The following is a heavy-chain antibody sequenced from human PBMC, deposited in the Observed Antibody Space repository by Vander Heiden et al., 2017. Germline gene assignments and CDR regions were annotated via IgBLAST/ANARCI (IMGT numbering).Heavy chain of an antibody. D-gene: IGHD6-13*01. J-gene: IGHJ4*02. CDR3: ARPAEDGISAAYYFDY. V-gene: IGHV3-48*02. CDR2: ISSSSSTI. CDR1: GFTFTSYS. Sequence: EVQLVESGGGLVQPGGSLSQPSAASGFTFTSYSMNWVRQAPGKGLEWVSYISSSSSTIYYADSVNGRFTISRDNAKNSRYLQMNSMREDDKAVYYCARPAEDGISAAYYFDYWGQGTLVTVSS.